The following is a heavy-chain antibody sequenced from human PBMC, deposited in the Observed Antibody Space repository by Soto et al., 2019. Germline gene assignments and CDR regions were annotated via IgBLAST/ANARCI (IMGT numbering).Heavy chain of an antibody. CDR1: GFTFDDYA. Sequence: GGSLRLSCAASGFTFDDYAMHWVRQAPGKGLEWVSGISWNSGSIGYADSVKGRFTISRDNAKNSLYLQMNSLRAEDTALYYCAKCTNGMSYYYYYMDVWGKGTTVTVSS. D-gene: IGHD2-8*01. CDR3: AKCTNGMSYYYYYMDV. J-gene: IGHJ6*03. CDR2: ISWNSGSI. V-gene: IGHV3-9*01.